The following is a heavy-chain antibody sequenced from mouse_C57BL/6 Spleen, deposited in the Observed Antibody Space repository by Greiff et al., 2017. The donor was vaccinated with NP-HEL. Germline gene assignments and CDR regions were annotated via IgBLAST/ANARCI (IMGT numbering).Heavy chain of an antibody. V-gene: IGHV1-82*01. CDR3: AKGGAQAPGAY. D-gene: IGHD3-2*02. CDR1: GYAFSSSW. Sequence: QVQLQQSGPELVKPGASVKISCKASGYAFSSSWMNWVKQRPGKGLEWIGRIYPGDGDTNYNGKFKGKATLTADKSSSTAYMQLSSLTSEDSAVYFCAKGGAQAPGAYWGQGTLVTVSA. CDR2: IYPGDGDT. J-gene: IGHJ3*01.